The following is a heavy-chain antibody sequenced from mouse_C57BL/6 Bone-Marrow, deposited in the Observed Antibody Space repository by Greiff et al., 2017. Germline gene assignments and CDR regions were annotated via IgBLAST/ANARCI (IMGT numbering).Heavy chain of an antibody. Sequence: DVKLQESGGGLVKPGGSLKLSCAASGFTFSDYGMHWVRQAPEKGLEWVAYISSGSSTIYYADTVKGRFTISRDNAKNTLFLQMTSLRSEDTAMYYCARGGAQALFDYWGQGTTLTVSS. D-gene: IGHD3-2*02. V-gene: IGHV5-17*01. CDR3: ARGGAQALFDY. J-gene: IGHJ2*01. CDR2: ISSGSSTI. CDR1: GFTFSDYG.